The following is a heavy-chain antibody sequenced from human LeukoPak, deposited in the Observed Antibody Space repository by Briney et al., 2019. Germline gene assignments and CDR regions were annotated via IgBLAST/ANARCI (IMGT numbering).Heavy chain of an antibody. CDR3: ARYSDSSGYYDY. V-gene: IGHV4-59*01. D-gene: IGHD3-22*01. CDR2: IYYSGST. J-gene: IGHJ4*02. CDR1: GGSISSYY. Sequence: PSETLFLTCTVSGGSISSYYWSWIRQPPGKGLEWIGYIYYSGSTNYNPSLKSRVTISVGTSKNQFSLKLNSVTAADTAVYYCARYSDSSGYYDYWGQGTLVTVSS.